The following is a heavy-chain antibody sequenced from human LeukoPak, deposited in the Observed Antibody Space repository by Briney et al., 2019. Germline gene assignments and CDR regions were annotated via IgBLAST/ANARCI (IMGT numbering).Heavy chain of an antibody. D-gene: IGHD3-22*01. CDR3: ARDQDTMIVVAPGGY. CDR2: INSDGSST. V-gene: IGHV3-74*01. J-gene: IGHJ4*02. Sequence: PGGSLRLSCAASGFTFSSYWMHWVRQAPGKGLVWVSRINSDGSSTSYADSVKGRFTISRDNAKNTLYLQMNSLRAEDTAVYYCARDQDTMIVVAPGGYWGQGTLVTVSS. CDR1: GFTFSSYW.